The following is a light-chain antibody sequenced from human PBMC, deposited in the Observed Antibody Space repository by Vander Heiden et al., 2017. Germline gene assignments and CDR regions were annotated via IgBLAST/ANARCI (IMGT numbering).Light chain of an antibody. CDR1: ESIRSW. J-gene: IGKJ1*01. CDR3: QQYHRYSPWT. V-gene: IGKV1-5*03. Sequence: DIPLTPSPSALPASVGDRVTLTCRASESIRSWLAWYQQKPGKAPKVLIYQASTLESGVPSRFSGSGSGTEFTLTISSLQPDDIATYYCQQYHRYSPWTFGQGAKVEIK. CDR2: QAS.